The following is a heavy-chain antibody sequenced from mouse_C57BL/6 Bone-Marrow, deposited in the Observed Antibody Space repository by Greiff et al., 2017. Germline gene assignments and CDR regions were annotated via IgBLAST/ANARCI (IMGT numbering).Heavy chain of an antibody. J-gene: IGHJ4*01. CDR2: IWGGGST. CDR1: GFSLTSYG. D-gene: IGHD1-1*01. Sequence: VQGVESGPGLVAPSPSLSITCTASGFSLTSYGVDWVRQPPGKGLEWLGVIWGGGSTNYNSAHMSRLSNSTDNSKIQVYLIVTSLQTDDTAMYYCAKHYYGSRVYAMDYWGQGTSVTVSS. CDR3: AKHYYGSRVYAMDY. V-gene: IGHV2-9*01.